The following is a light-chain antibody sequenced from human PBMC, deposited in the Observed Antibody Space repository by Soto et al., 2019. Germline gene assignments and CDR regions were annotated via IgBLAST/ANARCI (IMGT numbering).Light chain of an antibody. V-gene: IGKV3-11*01. J-gene: IGKJ4*01. CDR2: GAS. Sequence: EIVMTQSPATLSVSPGERATLSCRASQSVSSNLAWYQQKPGQAPRLLIYGASNRATGVPARFSGSGSGTDFTLTISSLEPEDFAVYSCQQRHDWPPTFGGGTKVDIK. CDR3: QQRHDWPPT. CDR1: QSVSSN.